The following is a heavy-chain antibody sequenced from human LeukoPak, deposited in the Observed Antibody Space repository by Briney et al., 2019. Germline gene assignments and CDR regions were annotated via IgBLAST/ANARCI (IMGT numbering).Heavy chain of an antibody. V-gene: IGHV3-21*01. D-gene: IGHD6-19*01. J-gene: IGHJ5*02. CDR1: GFTFSSYG. Sequence: GRSLRLSCAASGFTFSSYGMHWVRQAPGKGLEWVSSISSSSSYIYYADSVKGRFTISRDNAKNSLYLQMNSLRAEDTAVYYCARDLGLGSGWYDNWFDPWGQGTLVTVSS. CDR3: ARDLGLGSGWYDNWFDP. CDR2: ISSSSSYI.